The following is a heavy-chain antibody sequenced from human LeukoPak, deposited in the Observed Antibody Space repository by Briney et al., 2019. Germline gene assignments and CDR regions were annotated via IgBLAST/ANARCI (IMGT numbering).Heavy chain of an antibody. CDR3: ARGGVPGAFMIFGVVIIGWFDP. J-gene: IGHJ5*02. Sequence: SETLSLTCAVYGGSFSGYYWSWIRQPPGKGLEWIGEINHSGSTNYNPSLKSRVTISVDTSKNQFSLKLSSVTAAGTAVYYCARGGVPGAFMIFGVVIIGWFDPWGQGTLVTVSS. CDR2: INHSGST. CDR1: GGSFSGYY. V-gene: IGHV4-34*01. D-gene: IGHD3-3*01.